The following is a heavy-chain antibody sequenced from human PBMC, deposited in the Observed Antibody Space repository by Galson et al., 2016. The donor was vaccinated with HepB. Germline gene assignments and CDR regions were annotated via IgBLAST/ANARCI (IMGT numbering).Heavy chain of an antibody. CDR1: GFIFSNYW. Sequence: SLRLSCAASGFIFSNYWMHWVRQTPGKGLVWVSRVDDDGSGTSYADSVKGRLTISRDNAKNTLYLQMHSLRAEDTAVYYCGSVFEFWGQGALVTVSS. J-gene: IGHJ4*02. V-gene: IGHV3-74*01. CDR3: GSVFEF. CDR2: VDDDGSGT.